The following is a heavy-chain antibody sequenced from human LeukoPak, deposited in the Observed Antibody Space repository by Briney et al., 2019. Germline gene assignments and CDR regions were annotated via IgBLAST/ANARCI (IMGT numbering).Heavy chain of an antibody. J-gene: IGHJ6*02. Sequence: ASVKVSCKASGYTFTGYYMHWVRQAPGQGLEWMGWINPNSGGTNYAQKFQGRVTMTRDTSISTAYMELSRLRSDDTAVHYCARVKYQLPIYYYYGMDVWGQGTTVTVSS. CDR1: GYTFTGYY. V-gene: IGHV1-2*02. CDR2: INPNSGGT. D-gene: IGHD2-2*01. CDR3: ARVKYQLPIYYYYGMDV.